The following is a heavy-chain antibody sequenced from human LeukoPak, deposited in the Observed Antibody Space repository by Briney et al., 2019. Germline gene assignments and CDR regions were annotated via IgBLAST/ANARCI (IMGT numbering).Heavy chain of an antibody. CDR1: GYTFTGYY. V-gene: IGHV1-69*05. Sequence: GASVKVSCKASGYTFTGYYMHWVRQAPGQGLEWMGGIIPIFGTANYAQKFQGRVTITTDESTSTAYMELSSLRSEDTAVYYCARDPVDTAMDAGYWGQGTLVTVSS. CDR2: IIPIFGTA. J-gene: IGHJ4*02. CDR3: ARDPVDTAMDAGY. D-gene: IGHD5-18*01.